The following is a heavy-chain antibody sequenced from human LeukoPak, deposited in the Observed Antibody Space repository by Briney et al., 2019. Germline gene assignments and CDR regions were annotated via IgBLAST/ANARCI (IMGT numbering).Heavy chain of an antibody. J-gene: IGHJ6*03. D-gene: IGHD1-26*01. CDR1: GYTFTSYD. CDR2: MNPNSGKT. CDR3: AKVGATTGYYYYYMDV. V-gene: IGHV1-8*01. Sequence: ASVKVSCKASGYTFTSYDINWVRQATGQGLEWMGWMNPNSGKTGYAQKFQGRVTMTRNTSTSTDYMEVSSLRSEDTAVYYCAKVGATTGYYYYYMDVWGKGTTVTVSS.